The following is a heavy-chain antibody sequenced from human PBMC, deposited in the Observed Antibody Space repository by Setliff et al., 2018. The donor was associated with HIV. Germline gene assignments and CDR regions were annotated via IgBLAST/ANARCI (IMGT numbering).Heavy chain of an antibody. CDR3: ARAGGPGYLDY. CDR2: ISSTSTTI. J-gene: IGHJ4*02. D-gene: IGHD3-10*01. V-gene: IGHV3-48*04. Sequence: GGSLRLSCAASGFTFSTYSMNWVRQAPGKGLEWVSYISSTSTTIYYADSVKGRFTISRDNTKNSVFLQMNSLRSDDTAVYYCARAGGPGYLDYWGQGTLVTVSS. CDR1: GFTFSTYS.